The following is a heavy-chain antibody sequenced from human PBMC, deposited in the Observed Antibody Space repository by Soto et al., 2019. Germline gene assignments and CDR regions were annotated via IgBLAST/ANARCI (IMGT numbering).Heavy chain of an antibody. J-gene: IGHJ5*02. Sequence: SETLSLTCTVSGASISSPITYWAWIRQPPGKGLEWIGSFYYGGSTYYNPSLKSRVTISVDASKNQFSLKLSSVTAADTAVYYCARHDGTVTLNWFDPWGQGTLVTVSS. CDR2: FYYGGST. V-gene: IGHV4-39*01. CDR3: ARHDGTVTLNWFDP. CDR1: GASISSPITY. D-gene: IGHD4-17*01.